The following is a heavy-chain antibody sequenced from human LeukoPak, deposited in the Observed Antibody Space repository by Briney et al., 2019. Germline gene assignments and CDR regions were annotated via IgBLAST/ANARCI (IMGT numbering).Heavy chain of an antibody. CDR1: GFTFSSYG. D-gene: IGHD2-15*01. Sequence: GGSLRLSCAASGFTFSSYGMHWVRQAPGKGLEWVAVIPYDGSNKYYADSVKGRFTISRDNSKNTLYLQMNSLRAEDTAVYYCAKDTVVVVVAAIHGMDVWGQGTTVTVSS. CDR3: AKDTVVVVVAAIHGMDV. V-gene: IGHV3-30*18. CDR2: IPYDGSNK. J-gene: IGHJ6*02.